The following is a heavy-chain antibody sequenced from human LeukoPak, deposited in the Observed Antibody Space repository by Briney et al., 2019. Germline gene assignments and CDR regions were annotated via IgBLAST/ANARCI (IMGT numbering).Heavy chain of an antibody. V-gene: IGHV1-69*05. CDR2: IIPIFGTA. Sequence: EASVKVSCKASGGTLSSYAISWVRQAPGQGLEWMGGIIPIFGTANYPQKFQGRVTITKDESTNTAYMELSSLRSEDTAVYYCAMRPMVVTAPFDYWGQGTLVTVSS. J-gene: IGHJ4*02. D-gene: IGHD4-23*01. CDR1: GGTLSSYA. CDR3: AMRPMVVTAPFDY.